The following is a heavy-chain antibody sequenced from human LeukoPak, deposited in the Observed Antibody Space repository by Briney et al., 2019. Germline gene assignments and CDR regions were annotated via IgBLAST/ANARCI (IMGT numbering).Heavy chain of an antibody. Sequence: GAPVKVSCKASGGTFSSYAISWVRQAPGQGLEWMGGIIPIFGTANYAQKFQGRVTITADESTSTAYMELSSLRSEDTAVYYCARDRGYSSSSLYYFDYWGQGTLVTVSS. CDR1: GGTFSSYA. V-gene: IGHV1-69*01. CDR3: ARDRGYSSSSLYYFDY. CDR2: IIPIFGTA. J-gene: IGHJ4*02. D-gene: IGHD6-6*01.